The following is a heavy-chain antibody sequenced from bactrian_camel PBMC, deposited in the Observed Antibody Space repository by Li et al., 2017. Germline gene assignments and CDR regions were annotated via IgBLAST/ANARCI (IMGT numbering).Heavy chain of an antibody. CDR2: VDRDGTT. J-gene: IGHJ6*01. Sequence: HVQLVESGGGSVQTGGSLSLSCEVSGITEGTNRIGWFRQAPGKEREGVAAVDRDGTTNYADSVKGRFTISKDNAKNILFLQMNSLKPEDTAMYYCAAVWNRYACRRTLLIADFGYWGQGTQVTVS. D-gene: IGHD3*01. CDR1: GITEGTNR. V-gene: IGHV3S53*01. CDR3: AAVWNRYACRRTLLIADFGY.